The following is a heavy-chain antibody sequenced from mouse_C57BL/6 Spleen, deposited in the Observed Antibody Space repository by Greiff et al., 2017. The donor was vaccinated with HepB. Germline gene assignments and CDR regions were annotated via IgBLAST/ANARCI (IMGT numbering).Heavy chain of an antibody. CDR1: GFTFSDYY. Sequence: DVKLVESEGGLVQPGSSMKLSCTASGFTFSDYYMAWVRQVPEKGLEWVANINYDGSSTYYLDSLKSRFIISRDNAKNILYLQMSSLKSEDTATYYCARGPSMDYWGQGTSVTVSS. J-gene: IGHJ4*01. CDR3: ARGPSMDY. CDR2: INYDGSST. V-gene: IGHV5-16*01.